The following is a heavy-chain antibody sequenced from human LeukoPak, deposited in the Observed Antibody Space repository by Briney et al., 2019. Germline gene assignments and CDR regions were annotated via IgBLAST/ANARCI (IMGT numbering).Heavy chain of an antibody. J-gene: IGHJ1*01. D-gene: IGHD7-27*01. CDR3: TNRILGSSQH. CDR1: GFTFSSYG. CDR2: IHFDADNK. Sequence: GGSLRLSCAASGFTFSSYGMHWVRQAPGRGLEWVAFIHFDADNKYYADSVKGRFTISRDNSKNTLCLQMNSLRTEDTAVYFCTNRILGSSQHWGQGTQVTVSS. V-gene: IGHV3-30*02.